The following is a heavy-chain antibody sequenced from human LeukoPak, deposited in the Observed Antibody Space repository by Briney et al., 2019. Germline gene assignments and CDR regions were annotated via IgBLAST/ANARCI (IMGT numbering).Heavy chain of an antibody. CDR2: TIPILGIA. J-gene: IGHJ4*02. CDR1: GGTFSSYA. CDR3: ARRRYSSGWYSSYYFDY. Sequence: SVKVSCKASGGTFSSYAISWVRQAPGQGLEWMGRTIPILGIANYAQKFQGRVTITADKSTSTAYMELSSLRSEDTAVYYCARRRYSSGWYSSYYFDYWGQGTLVTVSS. D-gene: IGHD6-19*01. V-gene: IGHV1-69*04.